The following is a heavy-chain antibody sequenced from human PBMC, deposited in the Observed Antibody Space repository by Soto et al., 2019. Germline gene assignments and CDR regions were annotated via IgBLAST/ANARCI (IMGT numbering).Heavy chain of an antibody. Sequence: PGGSLRLSCAASGFTFSSYAMSWVRQAPGKGLEWVSAISGSGGSTYYADSVKGRFTISRDNSKNTLYLQMNSLRAEDTAVYYCAAWITAAGSVVGPYKKSFDYWGQGTLVTVSS. CDR3: AAWITAAGSVVGPYKKSFDY. J-gene: IGHJ4*02. CDR2: ISGSGGST. D-gene: IGHD6-13*01. V-gene: IGHV3-23*01. CDR1: GFTFSSYA.